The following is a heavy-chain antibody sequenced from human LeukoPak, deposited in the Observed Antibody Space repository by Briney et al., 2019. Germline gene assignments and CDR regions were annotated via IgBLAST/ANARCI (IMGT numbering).Heavy chain of an antibody. V-gene: IGHV3-13*01. CDR2: IGTAGDT. CDR1: GFTFSNYD. Sequence: PGGSLRLSCAATGFTFSNYDMHLVRQATGKGLEWVSAIGTAGDTYYSGSVKGRFTISRENAKNSLYLQMNSLKAGDTAAYYCARGGWFGELLRPFDYWGQGSLVTVSS. D-gene: IGHD3-10*01. J-gene: IGHJ4*02. CDR3: ARGGWFGELLRPFDY.